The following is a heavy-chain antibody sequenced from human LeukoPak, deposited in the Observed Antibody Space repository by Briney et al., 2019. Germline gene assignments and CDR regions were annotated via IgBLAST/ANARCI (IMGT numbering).Heavy chain of an antibody. CDR2: INPSSGDT. Sequence: VASVQDSCKASGYTFTSYYMHWVRQAPGQGLDWMGIINPSSGDTIYVQKFQGRVTMTRDTSTSTVYMELSSLRSEDTAVYYCARPHRGGTRNDAFDIWGQGTMVTVSS. CDR1: GYTFTSYY. D-gene: IGHD2-15*01. V-gene: IGHV1-46*01. CDR3: ARPHRGGTRNDAFDI. J-gene: IGHJ3*02.